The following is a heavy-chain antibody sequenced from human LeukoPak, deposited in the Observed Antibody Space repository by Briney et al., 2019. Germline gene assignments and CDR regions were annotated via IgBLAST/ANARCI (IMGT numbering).Heavy chain of an antibody. CDR2: ISGSGSTI. V-gene: IGHV3-11*01. Sequence: PGGSLRLSCAASGFSFSDFYMSWIRQAPGKGLEWVSYISGSGSTIYYADSVKGRFTISRDNSKNTLYLQMNSLRAEDTAVYYCAKDSGYSSGPPQNWGQGTLVTVSS. CDR3: AKDSGYSSGPPQN. D-gene: IGHD6-19*01. CDR1: GFSFSDFY. J-gene: IGHJ4*02.